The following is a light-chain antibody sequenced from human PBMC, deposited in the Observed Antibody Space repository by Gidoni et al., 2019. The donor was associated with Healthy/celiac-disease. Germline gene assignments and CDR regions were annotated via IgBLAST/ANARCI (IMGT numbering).Light chain of an antibody. CDR1: QSVSSY. J-gene: IGKJ4*01. CDR3: QQRSNWLT. V-gene: IGKV3-11*01. CDR2: DAA. Sequence: EIVLTQSPATLSLSPGERATLSCRASQSVSSYLAWYQQKPGQAPRLLIYDAANRATGIPARFSGSGCGTDFTLTISSLEPEDCAVYYCQQRSNWLTFXGXTKVEIK.